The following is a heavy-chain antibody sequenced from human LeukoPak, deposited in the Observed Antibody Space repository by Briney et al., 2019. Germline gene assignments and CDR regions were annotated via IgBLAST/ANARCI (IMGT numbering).Heavy chain of an antibody. CDR1: GFTFSSYS. CDR2: ISSSSSYI. V-gene: IGHV3-21*01. CDR3: ARDKTVAGTLLP. Sequence: GGSLRLSCAASGFTFSSYSMNWVRQAPGKGLEWVSSISSSSSYIYYADSVKGRFTISRDNAKNSLYLQINSLRAEDTAVYYCARDKTVAGTLLPWGQGTLVTVSS. J-gene: IGHJ5*02. D-gene: IGHD6-19*01.